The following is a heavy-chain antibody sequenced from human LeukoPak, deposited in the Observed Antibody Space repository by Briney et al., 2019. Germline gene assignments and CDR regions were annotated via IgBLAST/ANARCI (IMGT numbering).Heavy chain of an antibody. V-gene: IGHV4-4*07. Sequence: PSETLSLTCTVSGGSISSYYWSWIRQPAGKGLEWIGRIYTSGSTNYNPSLKSRVTMSVDTSKNQFSLKLSSVTAADTAVYYCARDLNQYVWGSYRYSGTFDIWGQGTMVTVSS. J-gene: IGHJ3*02. CDR2: IYTSGST. CDR3: ARDLNQYVWGSYRYSGTFDI. D-gene: IGHD3-16*02. CDR1: GGSISSYY.